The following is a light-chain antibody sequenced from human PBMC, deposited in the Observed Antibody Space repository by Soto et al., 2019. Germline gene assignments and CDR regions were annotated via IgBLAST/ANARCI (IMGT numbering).Light chain of an antibody. CDR3: MHALQTPWT. CDR2: LSS. CDR1: QSLLHSNGYNY. Sequence: DIVMTQSPLSLPVTPGEPASISCRSSQSLLHSNGYNYLNWYLQKPGQSPQVLIYLSSNRASGVXDXXSGSGSGTDFTLKISRVEAEDVGLYYCMHALQTPWTFGQGTKVEIK. J-gene: IGKJ1*01. V-gene: IGKV2-28*01.